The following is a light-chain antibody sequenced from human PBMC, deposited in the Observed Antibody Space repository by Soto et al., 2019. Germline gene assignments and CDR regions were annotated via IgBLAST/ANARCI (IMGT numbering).Light chain of an antibody. V-gene: IGKV1-5*01. J-gene: IGKJ1*01. CDR2: DAS. CDR3: QQYNSYSGT. CDR1: QSISSW. Sequence: DIQMTQSPSTLSASVGERVTITCRASQSISSWLAWYQQKPGKAPKLLIYDASSLGSGVPSRFSGSGSGTEFTLTISSLQPDDFATYYCQQYNSYSGTFGQGTKV.